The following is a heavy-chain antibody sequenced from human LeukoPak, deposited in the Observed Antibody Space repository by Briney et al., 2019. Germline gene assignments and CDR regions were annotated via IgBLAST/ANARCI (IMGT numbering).Heavy chain of an antibody. J-gene: IGHJ5*02. V-gene: IGHV3-23*01. Sequence: PGGSLRLSXAASGFTLSNYDMSWVRQAPGKGLAWVSAISGRGGRTYYADSVKGRFTISRDIPKNTLYLQMNSLRADDTAVYYCANNDYNNPEAWGQGTLVTVSS. D-gene: IGHD4-11*01. CDR1: GFTLSNYD. CDR3: ANNDYNNPEA. CDR2: ISGRGGRT.